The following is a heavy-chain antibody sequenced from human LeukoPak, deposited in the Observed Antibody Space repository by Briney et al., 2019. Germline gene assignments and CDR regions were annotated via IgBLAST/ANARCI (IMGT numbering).Heavy chain of an antibody. J-gene: IGHJ6*04. Sequence: GESLKISCKGSGYSFTSYWIGWVRQAPGKGLEWVANIKQDGSEKYYVDSVKGRFTISRDNAKNSLYLQMNSLRAEDTAVYYCARNPPPSMVRGVIIFDYYGMDVWGKGTTVTVSS. CDR1: GYSFTSYW. V-gene: IGHV3-7*03. CDR3: ARNPPPSMVRGVIIFDYYGMDV. CDR2: IKQDGSEK. D-gene: IGHD3-10*01.